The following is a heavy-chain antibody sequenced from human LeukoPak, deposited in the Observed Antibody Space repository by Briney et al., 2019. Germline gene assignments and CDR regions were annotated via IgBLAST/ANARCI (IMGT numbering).Heavy chain of an antibody. CDR1: GGSISSSNW. Sequence: SETLSLTCAVSGGSISSSNWWSWVRQPPGKGLEWIGEIYHSGSTNYNPPLKSRVTISVDKSKNQFSLKLSSVTAADTAVYYCARATVAGTLVYFDYWGQGTLVTVSS. CDR2: IYHSGST. J-gene: IGHJ4*02. D-gene: IGHD6-19*01. V-gene: IGHV4-4*02. CDR3: ARATVAGTLVYFDY.